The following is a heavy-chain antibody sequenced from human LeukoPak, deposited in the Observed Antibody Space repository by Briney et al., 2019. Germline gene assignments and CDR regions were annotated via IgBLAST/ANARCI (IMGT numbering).Heavy chain of an antibody. J-gene: IGHJ5*02. Sequence: SLKVSCKASGYTFTGYYMHWVRQAPGQGLEWMGWINPNSGGTNYAQKFQGRVTMTRDTSISTAYMEMSRLRSDDTAVYYCARLSTVTTWFDPRGQGTLVTVSS. D-gene: IGHD4-17*01. CDR1: GYTFTGYY. CDR3: ARLSTVTTWFDP. V-gene: IGHV1-2*02. CDR2: INPNSGGT.